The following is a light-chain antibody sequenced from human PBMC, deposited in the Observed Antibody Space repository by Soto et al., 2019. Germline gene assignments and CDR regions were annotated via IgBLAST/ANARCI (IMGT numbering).Light chain of an antibody. Sequence: DLQMAPSPYSLSASVGDRVTLTCRASQSISDFLNWYQQKPGKAPKLLIYAASTLQSGVPSRFSGSGSGTDFTLTISSLEPEDFATYYCQQTYSTPPTFGQGTKVDIK. V-gene: IGKV1-39*01. J-gene: IGKJ1*01. CDR3: QQTYSTPPT. CDR1: QSISDF. CDR2: AAS.